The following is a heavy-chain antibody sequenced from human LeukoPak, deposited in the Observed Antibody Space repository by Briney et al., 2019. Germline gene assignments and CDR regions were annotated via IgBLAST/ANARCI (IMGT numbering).Heavy chain of an antibody. D-gene: IGHD3-10*01. CDR1: GFTFDDYA. Sequence: PGRPLRLSCAASGFTFDDYAMHWVRQAPGKGLEWVSGISWNSGSIGYADSVKGRFTISRDNAKNSLYLQMNSLRAEDTALYYCAKDSKTYYYGSGSSYYFDYWGQGTLVTVSS. CDR2: ISWNSGSI. V-gene: IGHV3-9*01. CDR3: AKDSKTYYYGSGSSYYFDY. J-gene: IGHJ4*02.